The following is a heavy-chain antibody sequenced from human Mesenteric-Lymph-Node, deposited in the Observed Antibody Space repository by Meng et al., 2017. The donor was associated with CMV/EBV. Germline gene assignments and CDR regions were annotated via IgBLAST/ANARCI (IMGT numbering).Heavy chain of an antibody. D-gene: IGHD3-16*01. CDR1: GFTFSSYE. CDR3: AKGLHYYRKGNYGLGP. J-gene: IGHJ5*02. CDR2: VSSSGIGI. V-gene: IGHV3-48*03. Sequence: GESLKISCAASGFTFSSYEMNWVRQAPGKGLEWVSYVSSSGIGIYYADSVKDRFTISRDNAKNAPYLQMNSLRDEDTAVYYCAKGLHYYRKGNYGLGPWGQGTLVTVSS.